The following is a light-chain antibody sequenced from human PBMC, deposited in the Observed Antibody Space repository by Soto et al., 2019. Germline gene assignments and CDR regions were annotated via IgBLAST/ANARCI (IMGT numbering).Light chain of an antibody. CDR1: QSVSSSY. CDR3: QQSGRPPFT. V-gene: IGKV3-20*01. CDR2: GAS. Sequence: EIVLTQSPGTLSLSPGERATLSCRASQSVSSSYLAWYQQKPGQAPRLLIYGASSRATGIPARFSGSGSGTDFTLAISRLEPEEFAVYYCQQSGRPPFTFGPGTKVDI. J-gene: IGKJ3*01.